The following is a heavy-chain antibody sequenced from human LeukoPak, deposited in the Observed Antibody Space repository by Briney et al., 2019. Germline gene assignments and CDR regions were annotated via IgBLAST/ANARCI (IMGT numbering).Heavy chain of an antibody. V-gene: IGHV3-48*03. CDR2: ISSSGSTI. CDR3: AREDVGALD. D-gene: IGHD1-26*01. Sequence: GGSLRLSCAASGFTFSIYEMNWVRQAPGNGLEWVSYISSSGSTIYYADSVKGRFTISRDNAKNSLYLQMNSLRAEDTAVYYCAREDVGALDWGQGTLVTVSS. CDR1: GFTFSIYE. J-gene: IGHJ4*02.